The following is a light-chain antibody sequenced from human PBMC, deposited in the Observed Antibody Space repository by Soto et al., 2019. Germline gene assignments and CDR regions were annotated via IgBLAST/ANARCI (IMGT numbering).Light chain of an antibody. V-gene: IGLV3-9*01. Sequence: SYELTQPLSVSVALGQTARITCGGNNIGSKNVPWYQQKPGQAPVVVIYRDTNRPSGIPERFSGSSSGNTATLTISRAQAGDEADYYCQVWDSSLVVFGGGTKLTVL. J-gene: IGLJ2*01. CDR2: RDT. CDR3: QVWDSSLVV. CDR1: NIGSKN.